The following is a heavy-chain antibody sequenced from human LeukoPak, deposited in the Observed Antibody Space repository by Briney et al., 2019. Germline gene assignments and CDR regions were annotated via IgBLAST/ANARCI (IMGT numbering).Heavy chain of an antibody. CDR2: ISSSSSTI. D-gene: IGHD3-22*01. CDR1: GFTFSDYY. V-gene: IGHV3-11*01. CDR3: ARDSGAYYDSSGSSNFDY. J-gene: IGHJ4*02. Sequence: GGSLRLSCAASGFTFSDYYMSWIRQAPGKGLEWVSYISSSSSTIYYADSVKGRFTISRDNAKNSLYLQMNSLRAEDTAVYYCARDSGAYYDSSGSSNFDYWGQGTLVTVSS.